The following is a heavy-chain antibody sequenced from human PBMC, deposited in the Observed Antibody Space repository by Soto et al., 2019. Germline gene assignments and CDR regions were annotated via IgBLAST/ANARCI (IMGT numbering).Heavy chain of an antibody. D-gene: IGHD3-9*01. CDR2: MNPNSGNT. CDR3: ARGRGRKYYDILTGYKYYFDY. Sequence: ASVKVSCKASGYTFTSYDINWVRQATGQGLEWMGWMNPNSGNTGYAQKFQGRVTMTRNTSISTAYMELSSLRSEDTAVYYCARGRGRKYYDILTGYKYYFDYWGQGTLVTVSS. J-gene: IGHJ4*02. V-gene: IGHV1-8*01. CDR1: GYTFTSYD.